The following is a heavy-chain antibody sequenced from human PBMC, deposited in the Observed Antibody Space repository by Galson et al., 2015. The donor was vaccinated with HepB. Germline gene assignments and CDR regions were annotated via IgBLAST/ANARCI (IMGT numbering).Heavy chain of an antibody. CDR1: GFTVSSNY. J-gene: IGHJ6*03. D-gene: IGHD3-10*01. CDR3: ARVRPDKHYYDSSRYYYIDV. Sequence: SLRLSCAASGFTVSSNYMTWVRQAPGKGLEWVSIIYSGGSTYYADSVKGRFTISRDKSENTLYLQMNSLRAEDTAVYHCARVRPDKHYYDSSRYYYIDVWGKGTTVTVSS. V-gene: IGHV3-66*01. CDR2: IYSGGST.